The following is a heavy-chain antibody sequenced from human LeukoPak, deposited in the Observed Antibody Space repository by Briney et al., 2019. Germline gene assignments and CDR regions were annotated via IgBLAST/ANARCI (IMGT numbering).Heavy chain of an antibody. CDR2: IYTSGST. Sequence: SETLSLTCTASGGSISSYYWSWIRQPAGKGLEWIWRIYTSGSTNYNPSLKSRVTMSVDTSKNQFSLKLSSVTAADTAVYYCARENVNSSGWYPFYYMDVWGKGTTVTVSS. CDR1: GGSISSYY. D-gene: IGHD6-19*01. J-gene: IGHJ6*03. CDR3: ARENVNSSGWYPFYYMDV. V-gene: IGHV4-4*07.